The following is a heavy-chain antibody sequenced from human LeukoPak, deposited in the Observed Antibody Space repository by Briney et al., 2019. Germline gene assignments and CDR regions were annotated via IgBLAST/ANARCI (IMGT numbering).Heavy chain of an antibody. CDR2: INHSGST. CDR3: ARGQGVLMAADYLWFDP. J-gene: IGHJ5*02. Sequence: SETLSLTCAVYGGSFSGYYWSWIRQPPXXXXEWIGEINHSGSTNYNPSLKSRVTISVDTSKNQFSLKLSSVTAADTAVYYCARGQGVLMAADYLWFDPWGQGTLVTVSS. V-gene: IGHV4-34*01. CDR1: GGSFSGYY. D-gene: IGHD3-10*01.